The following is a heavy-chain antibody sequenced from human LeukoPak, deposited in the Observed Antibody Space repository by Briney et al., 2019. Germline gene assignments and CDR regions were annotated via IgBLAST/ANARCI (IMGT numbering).Heavy chain of an antibody. CDR3: ARDGRLLNYNMDV. Sequence: PGRSLRLSCAASGFTLSRYSMNWVRHAPGKGLERVSSISSSSSYIYYADSVKGRFTISRDNAKKSMYLQMNSLRGEDTAVYYCARDGRLLNYNMDVWGKGTTVTVSS. CDR2: ISSSSSYI. J-gene: IGHJ6*03. V-gene: IGHV3-21*01. D-gene: IGHD2-15*01. CDR1: GFTLSRYS.